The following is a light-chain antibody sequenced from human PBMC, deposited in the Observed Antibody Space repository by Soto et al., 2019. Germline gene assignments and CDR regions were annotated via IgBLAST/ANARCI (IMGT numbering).Light chain of an antibody. V-gene: IGLV1-40*01. CDR3: QSYDSSLSGLVV. CDR2: GNS. CDR1: RSNIGAGYD. J-gene: IGLJ2*01. Sequence: QSVLTQPSSVSGAPGQRVTISCTGSRSNIGAGYDIHWYQQLPGTAPKLLIYGNSNRPSGVPDRFSGSKSGTSASLAITGLQAEDEADYYCQSYDSSLSGLVVFGGGTKLTVL.